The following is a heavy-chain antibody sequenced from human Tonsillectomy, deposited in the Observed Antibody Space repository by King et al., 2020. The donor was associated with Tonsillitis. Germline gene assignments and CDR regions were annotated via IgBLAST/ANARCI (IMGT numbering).Heavy chain of an antibody. Sequence: VQLVESGGGLVKPGGSLRLSCAASGFTFSDYYMSWIRQAPGKGLEWVSYISSSSSFTNYADSVKGRFTISRDNAKNSRFLQMNSLRAEDTAVYYCARAGQWLVQAFDIWGQGTMVTVSS. D-gene: IGHD6-19*01. CDR2: ISSSSSFT. V-gene: IGHV3-11*05. CDR1: GFTFSDYY. J-gene: IGHJ3*02. CDR3: ARAGQWLVQAFDI.